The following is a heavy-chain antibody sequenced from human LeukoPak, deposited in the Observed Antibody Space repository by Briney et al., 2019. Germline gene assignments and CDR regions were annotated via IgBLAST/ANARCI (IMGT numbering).Heavy chain of an antibody. CDR1: GFTFDDYA. Sequence: GRSLRLSCAASGFTFDDYAMHWVRQAPGKGLEWVSGISWNSGSIGYADSVKGRFTISRDNAKNSLYLQMNSLRAEDIALYYCAKDTSSGYYGLFDYWGQGTLVAVSS. V-gene: IGHV3-9*03. CDR2: ISWNSGSI. D-gene: IGHD3-22*01. J-gene: IGHJ4*02. CDR3: AKDTSSGYYGLFDY.